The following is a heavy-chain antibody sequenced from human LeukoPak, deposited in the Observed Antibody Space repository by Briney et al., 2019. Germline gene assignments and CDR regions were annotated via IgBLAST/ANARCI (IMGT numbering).Heavy chain of an antibody. J-gene: IGHJ6*03. V-gene: IGHV3-9*03. D-gene: IGHD3-10*01. CDR2: ISWNSGSI. Sequence: GGSLILSCAASGFTFDDYAMHWVRQAPGKGLEWVSGISWNSGSIGYADSVKGRFTISRDNAKNSLYLQMNSLRAEDMALYYCAKDSMVRGHYYYYMDVWGKGTTVTVSS. CDR3: AKDSMVRGHYYYYMDV. CDR1: GFTFDDYA.